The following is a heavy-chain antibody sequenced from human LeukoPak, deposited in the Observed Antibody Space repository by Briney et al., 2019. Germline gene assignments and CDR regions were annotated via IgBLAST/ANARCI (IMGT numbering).Heavy chain of an antibody. CDR2: ISGSGGST. J-gene: IGHJ4*02. Sequence: GGSLRLSCAASGFTFSTYDMSGGRQAPGKGLEWVSAISGSGGSTSYEGSVKGRFTISSDNSKNTLYLKMNSLRDEDTAVYYCAKAYGYCTTTSCSHEEFDYWGQGTLVTVSS. D-gene: IGHD2-2*01. CDR1: GFTFSTYD. V-gene: IGHV3-23*01. CDR3: AKAYGYCTTTSCSHEEFDY.